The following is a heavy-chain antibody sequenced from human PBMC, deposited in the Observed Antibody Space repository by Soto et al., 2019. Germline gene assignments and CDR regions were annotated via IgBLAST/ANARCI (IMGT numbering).Heavy chain of an antibody. J-gene: IGHJ6*02. CDR2: IIPIYGTA. D-gene: IGHD2-2*01. CDR3: ARSQGSSTSLEIYYYYYYGMDV. Sequence: QVQLVQSGAEVKKPGSSVKVSCKASGGTFSSYAISWVRQAPGQGLEWMGGIIPIYGTANYALKFQGRVTITADESTSTVYMELSSLRSEDTAVYFCARSQGSSTSLEIYYYYYYGMDVWGQGTTVTVSS. V-gene: IGHV1-69*01. CDR1: GGTFSSYA.